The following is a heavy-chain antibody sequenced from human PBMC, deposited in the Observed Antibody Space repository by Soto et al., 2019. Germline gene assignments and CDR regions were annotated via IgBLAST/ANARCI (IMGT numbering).Heavy chain of an antibody. Sequence: EVQLLESGGGLVQPGGSLRLSCAASGFTFSNYAMSWVRQAPGKGLEWVSAISGSGGRTYYADSVKGRFTISRDNSKNTLYLQMNSLRAEDTAVYYCAKDPVGATHPYYFDFWGLGTLVTVSS. CDR1: GFTFSNYA. J-gene: IGHJ4*02. D-gene: IGHD1-26*01. CDR2: ISGSGGRT. V-gene: IGHV3-23*01. CDR3: AKDPVGATHPYYFDF.